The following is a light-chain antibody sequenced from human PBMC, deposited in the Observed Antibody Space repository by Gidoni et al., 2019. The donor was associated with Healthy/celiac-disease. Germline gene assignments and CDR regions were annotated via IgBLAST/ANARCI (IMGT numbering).Light chain of an antibody. CDR2: KAS. CDR3: QQYNSYSPEYT. V-gene: IGKV1-5*03. CDR1: QSISSW. Sequence: DIQMTQSPSTRSASVGDRVTITCRASQSISSWLAWYQQKPGKAPKLLIYKASSLESGVPSRFSVSGSGTEFTLTISSLQPDDFATYYCQQYNSYSPEYTFGQGTKLEIK. J-gene: IGKJ2*01.